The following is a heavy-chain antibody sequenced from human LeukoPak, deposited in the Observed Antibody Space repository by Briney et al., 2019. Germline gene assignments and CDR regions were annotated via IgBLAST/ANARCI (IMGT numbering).Heavy chain of an antibody. CDR3: ARQHYFGSGSSRLGWFDP. Sequence: ASVKVSCKASGYTFTSHDINWVRQATGQGLEWMGWMNPNSGNTGYAQKFQGRVTMTRNTSTSTAYMELSSLRSEDTAVYYCARQHYFGSGSSRLGWFDPWGQGTLVTVSS. CDR1: GYTFTSHD. CDR2: MNPNSGNT. J-gene: IGHJ5*02. V-gene: IGHV1-8*01. D-gene: IGHD3-10*01.